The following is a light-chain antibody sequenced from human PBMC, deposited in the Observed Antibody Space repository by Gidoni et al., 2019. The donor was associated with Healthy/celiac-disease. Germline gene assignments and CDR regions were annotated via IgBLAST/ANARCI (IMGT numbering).Light chain of an antibody. V-gene: IGKV3-20*01. CDR1: QRVSSSY. CDR2: GAS. CDR3: QQYGSSPPYT. Sequence: IVLTQTPGILSLSPGERPTLSCRASQRVSSSYLAWYQQKPGQAPRLLIDGASSRATGIPDRFSGTGSGTDFTLTISRLGPEDFALYYCQQYGSSPPYTFGQGPKLEI. J-gene: IGKJ2*01.